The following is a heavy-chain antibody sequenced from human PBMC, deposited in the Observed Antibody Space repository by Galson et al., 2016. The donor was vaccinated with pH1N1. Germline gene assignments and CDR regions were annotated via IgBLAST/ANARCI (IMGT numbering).Heavy chain of an antibody. Sequence: PALVKPTQTLTLTCTFSGFSFTTTGVYVGWIRQPPGKAREWLAVIYWDGDKRYSPSLENRVTIAQVTSKNRVVLTVSNMSPGDTATYYCAHGPESSSSVGYWGYWGHGTPFSVSS. CDR1: GFSFTTTGVY. CDR2: IYWDGDK. D-gene: IGHD6-6*01. J-gene: IGHJ4*01. CDR3: AHGPESSSSVGYWGY. V-gene: IGHV2-5*02.